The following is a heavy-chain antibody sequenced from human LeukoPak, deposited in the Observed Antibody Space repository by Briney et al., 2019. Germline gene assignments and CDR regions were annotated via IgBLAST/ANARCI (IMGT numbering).Heavy chain of an antibody. Sequence: GGSLRLSCAASGFTFSSYWMSLVRQAPGKWLEWVANIKQDGSEKYYVDSVKGRFTISRDNAKNSLYLQMNSLRAEDTAVYCCARERDVLLWFGELSPQYYFDYWGQGTLVTVSS. CDR1: GFTFSSYW. CDR3: ARERDVLLWFGELSPQYYFDY. D-gene: IGHD3-10*01. J-gene: IGHJ4*02. CDR2: IKQDGSEK. V-gene: IGHV3-7*03.